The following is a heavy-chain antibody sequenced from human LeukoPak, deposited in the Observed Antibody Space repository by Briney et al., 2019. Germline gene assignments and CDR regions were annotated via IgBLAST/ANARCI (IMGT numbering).Heavy chain of an antibody. J-gene: IGHJ4*02. CDR3: ARDSGSYFDPFDY. CDR2: IIPIFGTA. V-gene: IGHV1-69*13. Sequence: ASVKVSCKASGGTFSSYAISWVRQAPGQGLEWMGGIIPIFGTANYAQKFQCRVTITADESTSTAYMELSSLRSEDTAVYYCARDSGSYFDPFDYWGQGTLVTVSS. D-gene: IGHD1-26*01. CDR1: GGTFSSYA.